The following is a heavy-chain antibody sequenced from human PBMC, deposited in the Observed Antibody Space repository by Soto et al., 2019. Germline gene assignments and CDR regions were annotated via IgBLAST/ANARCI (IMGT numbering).Heavy chain of an antibody. D-gene: IGHD4-4*01. CDR3: ATAVTVTTPAGFDY. J-gene: IGHJ4*02. V-gene: IGHV1-24*01. CDR1: GYTLTELS. CDR2: FDPEDGET. Sequence: ASVKVSCKVSGYTLTELSMHWVRQAPGKGLEWMGGFDPEDGETIYAQKFQGRVTMTEDTSTDTAYMELSSLRSEDTAVYYCATAVTVTTPAGFDYWGQGTLVTVPQ.